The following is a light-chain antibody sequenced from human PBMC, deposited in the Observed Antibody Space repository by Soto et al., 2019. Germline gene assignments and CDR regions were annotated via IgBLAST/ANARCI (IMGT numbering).Light chain of an antibody. CDR2: GTS. CDR1: QSMGSN. J-gene: IGKJ5*01. V-gene: IGKV3-15*01. Sequence: EIVMTQSPATMSVSPGERATLSCRASQSMGSNVAWYQQKPGQAPRLLIYGTSTRAAGIPARFSGSGSGTEFTLTITSLQSEDFAVYYCQQRSNWPPEVTFGQGTRLEIK. CDR3: QQRSNWPPEVT.